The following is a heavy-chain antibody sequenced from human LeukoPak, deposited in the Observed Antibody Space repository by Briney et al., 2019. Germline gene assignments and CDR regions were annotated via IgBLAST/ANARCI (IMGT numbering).Heavy chain of an antibody. D-gene: IGHD5-12*01. CDR2: INYSGST. Sequence: RPSETLSLTCTVSGGSISSGSSSWGWVRQPPGKGLEWIGNINYSGSTYYNPSLKSRVTISVDTSKSQFSLRLSSVTAADTAVYYCARRDSAYGARLDYWGQGTPVTVSS. J-gene: IGHJ4*02. CDR1: GGSISSGSSS. CDR3: ARRDSAYGARLDY. V-gene: IGHV4-39*01.